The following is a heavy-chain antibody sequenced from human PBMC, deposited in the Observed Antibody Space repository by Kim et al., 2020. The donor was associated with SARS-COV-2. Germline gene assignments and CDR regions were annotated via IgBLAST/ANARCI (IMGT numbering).Heavy chain of an antibody. J-gene: IGHJ4*01. CDR3: ARLVSENSAVEY. Sequence: SETLSLTCTVSGDSISRSSNYWGWIRQPPGKGLEWIGSINYSGNTYYNPSLKSRATISVDTSKNQFSLKMRSVTAADTAVYYCARLVSENSAVEYWGQGT. CDR2: INYSGNT. CDR1: GDSISRSSNY. V-gene: IGHV4-39*01.